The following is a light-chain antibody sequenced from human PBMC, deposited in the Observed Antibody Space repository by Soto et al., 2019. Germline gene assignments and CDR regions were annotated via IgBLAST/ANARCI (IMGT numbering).Light chain of an antibody. Sequence: EIVMTQSPASLSVSPGERATLSCRASQSVSSNLAWYQQKPGQAPRLLISGASTRAPGIPVRFSGSWSGTEFTLTISSLQSEDFAVYYCQHYNNWSTFGQGTRLEIK. V-gene: IGKV3-15*01. CDR1: QSVSSN. CDR2: GAS. J-gene: IGKJ5*01. CDR3: QHYNNWST.